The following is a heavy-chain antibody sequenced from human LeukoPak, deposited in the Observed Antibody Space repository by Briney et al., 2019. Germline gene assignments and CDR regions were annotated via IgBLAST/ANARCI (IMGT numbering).Heavy chain of an antibody. CDR3: ARSNYGDYVGYFDY. V-gene: IGHV3-11*06. J-gene: IGHJ4*02. Sequence: PGGSLRLSCAASGFTFSDYYVSWIRQAPGKGLERVSYISSSSSYTNYADSVKGRFTISRDNAKNSLYLQMNSLRAEDTAVYYCARSNYGDYVGYFDYWGQGTLVTVSS. CDR2: ISSSSSYT. D-gene: IGHD4-17*01. CDR1: GFTFSDYY.